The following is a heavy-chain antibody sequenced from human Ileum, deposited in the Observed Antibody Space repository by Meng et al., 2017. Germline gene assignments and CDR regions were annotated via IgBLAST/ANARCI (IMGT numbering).Heavy chain of an antibody. CDR1: GGSIGSAAYY. CDR2: IHYTGST. V-gene: IGHV4-31*03. CDR3: ARVRCASVSCYGDSYFDY. Sequence: QVQLQESGPGLVKVSQTLSLTCTVSGGSIGSAAYYWTWIRQHPAKGLEWIGYIHYTGSTSYNPSLESRTSTSIDTSNNQFSLKVTSVTAADTAVYYCARVRCASVSCYGDSYFDYWGQGILVTVSS. J-gene: IGHJ4*02. D-gene: IGHD2-15*01.